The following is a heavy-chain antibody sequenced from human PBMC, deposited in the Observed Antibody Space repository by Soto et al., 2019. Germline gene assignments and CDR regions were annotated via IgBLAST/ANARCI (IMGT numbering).Heavy chain of an antibody. CDR3: ARGGGRRWRQFGDWDY. CDR2: IYYSGST. V-gene: IGHV4-59*01. CDR1: GGSISSYY. D-gene: IGHD3-16*01. J-gene: IGHJ4*02. Sequence: PSETLSLTCTVSGGSISSYYWSWIRQPPGKGLEWIGYIYYSGSTNYNPSLKSRVTISVDTSKNQFSLKLSSVTAADTAVYYCARGGGRRWRQFGDWDYWGQGTLVTVSS.